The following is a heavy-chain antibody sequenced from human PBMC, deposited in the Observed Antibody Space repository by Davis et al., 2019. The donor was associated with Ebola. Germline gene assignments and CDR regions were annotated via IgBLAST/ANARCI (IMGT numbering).Heavy chain of an antibody. CDR2: IYTGDSDT. CDR1: GNRFSSHW. Sequence: GESLKISCKDSGNRFSSHWIGWARQMPGKGLEWMGLIYTGDSDTRYSPSFRGQVTISADKSTKTAFLQWSSLKASDTAMYYCASLRRTITGMDDSFDIWGQGTMVTVSS. J-gene: IGHJ3*02. CDR3: ASLRRTITGMDDSFDI. V-gene: IGHV5-51*01. D-gene: IGHD2-8*02.